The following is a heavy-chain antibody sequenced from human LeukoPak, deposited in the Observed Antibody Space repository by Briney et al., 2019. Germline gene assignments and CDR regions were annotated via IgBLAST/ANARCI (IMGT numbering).Heavy chain of an antibody. CDR3: ARHRSPTSSSFFDS. J-gene: IGHJ5*01. CDR2: IYYSGST. D-gene: IGHD6-6*01. CDR1: GGSISSGGYY. Sequence: PSETLSLTCTVSGGSISSGGYYWSWIRQHPGKGLEWIGYIYYSGSTYYNPSLKSRVTISVDTSKNQFSLKLSSVTAADTAVYYCARHRSPTSSSFFDSWGQGTLVSVSS. V-gene: IGHV4-31*03.